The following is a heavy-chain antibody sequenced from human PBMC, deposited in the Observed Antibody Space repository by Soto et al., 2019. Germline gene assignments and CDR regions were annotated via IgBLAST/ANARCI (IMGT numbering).Heavy chain of an antibody. D-gene: IGHD3-22*01. V-gene: IGHV1-3*01. Sequence: ASVKVSCKASGYTFTSYAMHWVRQAPGQRLEWMGWINAGNGNTKYSQKFQGRVTITRDTSASTAYMGLSSLRSEDTAVYYCARETHDYYDSSGDPGERAFDIWGQGTMVTVSS. J-gene: IGHJ3*02. CDR3: ARETHDYYDSSGDPGERAFDI. CDR1: GYTFTSYA. CDR2: INAGNGNT.